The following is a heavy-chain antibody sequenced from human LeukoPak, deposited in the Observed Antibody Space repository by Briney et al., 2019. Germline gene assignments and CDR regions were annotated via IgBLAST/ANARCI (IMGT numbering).Heavy chain of an antibody. Sequence: ASVKVSCKASGYTFTGYYMHWVRQAPGQGLEWMGWMNPNSGNTGYAQKFQGRVTMTRNTSISTAYMELSSLRSEDTAVYYCARGMDSSSRYYYYYYMDVWGKGTTVTISS. D-gene: IGHD6-13*01. J-gene: IGHJ6*03. CDR1: GYTFTGYY. CDR3: ARGMDSSSRYYYYYYMDV. CDR2: MNPNSGNT. V-gene: IGHV1-8*02.